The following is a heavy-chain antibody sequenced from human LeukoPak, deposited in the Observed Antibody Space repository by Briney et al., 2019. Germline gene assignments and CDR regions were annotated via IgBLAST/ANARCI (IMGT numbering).Heavy chain of an antibody. Sequence: PGGSLRLSCAASGFTFSSYAMSWVRQAPGKGLEWVGRIKSKTDGGTTDYAAPVKGRFTISRDDSKNTLYLQMNSLKTEDTAVYYCTTDQGYYDSSGYYYPYYFDYWGQGTLVTVSS. V-gene: IGHV3-15*01. CDR3: TTDQGYYDSSGYYYPYYFDY. CDR1: GFTFSSYA. J-gene: IGHJ4*02. D-gene: IGHD3-22*01. CDR2: IKSKTDGGTT.